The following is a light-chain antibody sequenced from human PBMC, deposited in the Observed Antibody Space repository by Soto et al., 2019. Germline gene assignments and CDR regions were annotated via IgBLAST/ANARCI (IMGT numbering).Light chain of an antibody. CDR2: AAS. Sequence: IQMTQSPPSLSASQGDRITINCRASQSINNFLQWYQKKPGKAPELLIFAASTLQTGVPSRFRGSGSGTDFTLTISSLQPEDFATYYCQQAYSIPRSFGQGTKV. CDR1: QSINNF. J-gene: IGKJ1*01. V-gene: IGKV1-39*01. CDR3: QQAYSIPRS.